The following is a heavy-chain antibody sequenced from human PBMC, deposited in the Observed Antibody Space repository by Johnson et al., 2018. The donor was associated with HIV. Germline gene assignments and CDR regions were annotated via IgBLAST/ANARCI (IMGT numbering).Heavy chain of an antibody. J-gene: IGHJ3*02. CDR1: GFTFSSYA. CDR3: ARSVGYYDSSGYYYVDAFDI. V-gene: IGHV3-30-3*01. Sequence: QVQLVESGGGLVQPGGSLRLSCAASGFTFSSYAMHWVRQAPGKGLEWVAVISYDGSNKYYADSVKGRFTISRDNAKNSLYLQMNSLRAEDTALYYCARSVGYYDSSGYYYVDAFDIWGQGTMVTVSS. CDR2: ISYDGSNK. D-gene: IGHD3-22*01.